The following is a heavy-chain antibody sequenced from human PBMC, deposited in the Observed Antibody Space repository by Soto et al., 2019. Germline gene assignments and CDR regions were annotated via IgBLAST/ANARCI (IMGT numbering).Heavy chain of an antibody. CDR1: GFNFSDSA. CDR3: ATYNLWRSDY. D-gene: IGHD3-3*01. Sequence: EEQLLESGGNLLQAGASLRLSCAASGFNFSDSAMSWVRQAPGKGLEWVSAVSRTGGRTFYTDSVKGRFIISRDNSENTLYLQMNSLRAEDTAVYFCATYNLWRSDYWGQGTLVTVSS. V-gene: IGHV3-23*01. CDR2: VSRTGGRT. J-gene: IGHJ4*02.